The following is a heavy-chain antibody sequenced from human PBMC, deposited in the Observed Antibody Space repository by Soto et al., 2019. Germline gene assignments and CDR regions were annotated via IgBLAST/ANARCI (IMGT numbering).Heavy chain of an antibody. CDR1: GGSFSGYY. V-gene: IGHV4-34*01. D-gene: IGHD6-19*01. CDR3: ARGDNSSGWYDY. J-gene: IGHJ4*02. CDR2: INHSGST. Sequence: SETLSLTCAVYGGSFSGYYWSWIRQPPGKGLEWIGEINHSGSTNSNPSLKSRVTISVDTSKNQFSLKLSSVTAADTAVYYCARGDNSSGWYDYWGQGTLVTVSS.